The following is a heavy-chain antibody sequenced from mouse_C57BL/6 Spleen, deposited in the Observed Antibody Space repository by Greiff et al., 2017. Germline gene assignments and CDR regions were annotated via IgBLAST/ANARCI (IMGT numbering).Heavy chain of an antibody. CDR2: IRSKSNNYAT. CDR3: VRRGHYYGSPAWFAY. Sequence: EVQGVESGGGLVQPKGSLKLSCAASGFSFNTYAMNWVRQAPGKGLEWVARIRSKSNNYATYYDDSVKDRFTISRDDSESMLYLQMNNLKTEDTAVYYCVRRGHYYGSPAWFAYWGQGTLVTVSA. V-gene: IGHV10-1*01. D-gene: IGHD1-1*01. J-gene: IGHJ3*01. CDR1: GFSFNTYA.